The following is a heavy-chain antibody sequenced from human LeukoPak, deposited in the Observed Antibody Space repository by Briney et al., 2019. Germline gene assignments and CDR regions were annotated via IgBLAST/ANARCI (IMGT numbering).Heavy chain of an antibody. CDR1: GFTFSGYG. V-gene: IGHV3-33*01. J-gene: IGHJ5*02. D-gene: IGHD1-26*01. CDR2: IWYDGSNK. CDR3: ARGGSGSYTPNWFDP. Sequence: GGSLRLSCAASGFTFSGYGMHWVRQAPGKGLEWVAVIWYDGSNKYYADSVKGRFTISRDNSKNTLYLQMNSLRAEDTAVYYCARGGSGSYTPNWFDPWGQGTLVTVSS.